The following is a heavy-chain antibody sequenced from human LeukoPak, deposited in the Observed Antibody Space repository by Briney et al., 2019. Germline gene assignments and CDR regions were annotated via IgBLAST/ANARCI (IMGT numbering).Heavy chain of an antibody. Sequence: ASVRVSCKASGFTFSSYAMSWVRQAPGKGLEWVSAIYTGGSTYYAGSVKGRFTISRDNSKNTLYLQMNSLRAEDTAVYYCARNLYYYDSSGYYYYWGQGTLVTVSS. J-gene: IGHJ4*02. CDR2: IYTGGST. CDR3: ARNLYYYDSSGYYYY. D-gene: IGHD3-22*01. CDR1: GFTFSSYA. V-gene: IGHV3-66*01.